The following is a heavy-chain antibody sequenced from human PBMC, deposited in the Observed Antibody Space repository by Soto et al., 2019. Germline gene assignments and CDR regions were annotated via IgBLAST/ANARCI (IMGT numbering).Heavy chain of an antibody. J-gene: IGHJ5*02. V-gene: IGHV3-23*01. CDR3: AKNQGVELVPLATVDWFDP. CDR1: GFIFENFG. D-gene: IGHD1-26*01. Sequence: LRLSCAASGFIFENFGMSWVRQAPGKGLEWISSISGSGFKKYYADPVKGRFTISRDNSKSTVYLELNNLSAEDTAVYHCAKNQGVELVPLATVDWFDPWGQGSVVTVSS. CDR2: ISGSGFKK.